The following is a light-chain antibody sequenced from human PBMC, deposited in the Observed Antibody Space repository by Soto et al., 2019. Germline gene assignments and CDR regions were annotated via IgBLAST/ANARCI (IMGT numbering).Light chain of an antibody. Sequence: EIVMTQSPATLSVSPGEGATLSCKASQTVYNNLAWYQQRPGQPPRLLIYDASTSATGISARFSGSGYGTEFTLTTSRLQSEDFAVYFCQQCRNWPLTFGGGTKVEIK. CDR3: QQCRNWPLT. V-gene: IGKV3-15*01. CDR2: DAS. J-gene: IGKJ4*01. CDR1: QTVYNN.